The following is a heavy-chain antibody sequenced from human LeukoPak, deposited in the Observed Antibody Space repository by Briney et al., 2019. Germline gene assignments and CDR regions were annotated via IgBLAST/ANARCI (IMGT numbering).Heavy chain of an antibody. J-gene: IGHJ5*02. CDR3: ASAPRSYNWFDP. V-gene: IGHV1-18*01. CDR2: ISAYNGNT. Sequence: GASVKVSCKASGYTFTSYDITWVRQAPGQGLEWMGWISAYNGNTDYAQTLQGRVTMTTDTSTSTAYMELRTLRSDDTAVYYCASAPRSYNWFDPWGQGTLVTVSS. D-gene: IGHD3-16*02. CDR1: GYTFTSYD.